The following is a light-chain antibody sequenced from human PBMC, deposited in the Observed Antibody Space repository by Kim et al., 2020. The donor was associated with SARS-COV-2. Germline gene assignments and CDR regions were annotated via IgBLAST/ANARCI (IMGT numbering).Light chain of an antibody. CDR3: SSYTSSSPLD. Sequence: QSALTQPPSASGSPGQSVTISCTGTSSDVGGYNYVSWYQQHPGKAPKLMIYEVSKRPSGVPDRFSGSKSGNTASLTVSGLQAEDEADYYCSSYTSSSPLDFGTGTKVTVL. CDR2: EVS. J-gene: IGLJ1*01. CDR1: SSDVGGYNY. V-gene: IGLV2-8*01.